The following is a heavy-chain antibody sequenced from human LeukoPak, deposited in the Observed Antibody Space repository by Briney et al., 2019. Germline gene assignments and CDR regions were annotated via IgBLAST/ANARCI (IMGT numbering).Heavy chain of an antibody. D-gene: IGHD3-3*01. CDR1: GYTFTSYY. CDR2: INPSGGST. V-gene: IGHV1-46*01. Sequence: ASVKVSCKASGYTFTSYYMHWVRQAPGQGLEWMGIINPSGGSTSYAQKFQGRVTMTRDMSTSTVYMELSSLRAEDTAVYYCARGTYYDFWSGYRGGVFDYWGQGTLVTVSS. CDR3: ARGTYYDFWSGYRGGVFDY. J-gene: IGHJ4*02.